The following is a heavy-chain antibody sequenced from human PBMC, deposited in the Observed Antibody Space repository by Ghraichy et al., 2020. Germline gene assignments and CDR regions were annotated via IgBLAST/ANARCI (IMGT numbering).Heavy chain of an antibody. V-gene: IGHV1-2*02. J-gene: IGHJ4*02. Sequence: ASVKVSCKASGYTFTGYYMHWVRQAPGQGLEWMGWINPNSGGTNYAQKFQGRVTMTRDTSISTAYMELSRLRSDDTAVYYCAREGEDVVVVAAFFDYWGQGTLVTVSS. D-gene: IGHD2-15*01. CDR3: AREGEDVVVVAAFFDY. CDR2: INPNSGGT. CDR1: GYTFTGYY.